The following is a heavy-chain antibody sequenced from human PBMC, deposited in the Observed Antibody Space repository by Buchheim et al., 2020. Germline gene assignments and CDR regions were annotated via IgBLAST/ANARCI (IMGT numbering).Heavy chain of an antibody. CDR3: ARLKQVRRYIAAAEIDY. J-gene: IGHJ4*02. CDR1: GFTFSSYA. D-gene: IGHD6-13*01. Sequence: EVQLLESGGGLVQPGGSLRLSCAASGFTFSSYAMSWVRQAPGKGLEWVSAISGSGGSTYYADSVKGRFTISRDNSKKTLYLQMNSLRAEDTAVYYCARLKQVRRYIAAAEIDYWGQGTL. CDR2: ISGSGGST. V-gene: IGHV3-23*01.